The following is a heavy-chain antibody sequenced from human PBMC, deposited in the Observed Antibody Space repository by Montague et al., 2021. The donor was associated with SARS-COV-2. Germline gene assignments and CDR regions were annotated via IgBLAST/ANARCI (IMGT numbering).Heavy chain of an antibody. Sequence: SETLSLTCTVSSDSINSYYWGWIRQPPGKRLEWLGYVYSSGTTNYNPSLNSRIAISVDTSKNQFSLRLDSVTAADTAMYYCATLTLSNCAFWGRGALITV. CDR2: VYSSGTT. D-gene: IGHD7-27*01. CDR3: ATLTLSNCAF. J-gene: IGHJ4*02. V-gene: IGHV4-4*08. CDR1: SDSINSYY.